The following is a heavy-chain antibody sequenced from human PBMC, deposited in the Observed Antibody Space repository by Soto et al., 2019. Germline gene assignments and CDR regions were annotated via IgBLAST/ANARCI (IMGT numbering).Heavy chain of an antibody. CDR1: GFTFSNYA. CDR3: GTEGPYSGYDLVEYFDY. J-gene: IGHJ4*02. V-gene: IGHV3-23*01. CDR2: ISGSGGST. Sequence: EVQLLESGGGLVQPGGSLRLSCAASGFTFSNYAMNWVRQAPGKGLEWVSVISGSGGSTYYADAMKGRVTXXXXXXXXXXXXXXXRLRAEDTAVYYCGTEGPYSGYDLVEYFDYWGQGTQVTVSS. D-gene: IGHD5-12*01.